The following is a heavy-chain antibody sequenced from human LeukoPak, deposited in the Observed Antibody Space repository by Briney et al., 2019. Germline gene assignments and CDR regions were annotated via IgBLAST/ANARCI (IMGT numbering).Heavy chain of an antibody. CDR2: IYYSGST. CDR1: GGSISSSSYY. CDR3: ARGDSGAWDWFDP. D-gene: IGHD3-10*01. J-gene: IGHJ5*02. Sequence: SETLSLTCTVSGGSISSSSYYWGWIRQPPGKGLEWIGSIYYSGSTYYNPSLKSRVTISVDTSKNQFSLKLSSMTAADTAVYYCARGDSGAWDWFDPWGQGTLVTVSS. V-gene: IGHV4-39*07.